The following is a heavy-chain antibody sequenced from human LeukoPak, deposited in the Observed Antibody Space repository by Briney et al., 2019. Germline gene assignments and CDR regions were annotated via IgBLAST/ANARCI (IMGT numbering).Heavy chain of an antibody. D-gene: IGHD3-10*01. CDR3: ARTGTFYYYMDV. J-gene: IGHJ6*03. V-gene: IGHV1-2*06. CDR1: GYTFTHFY. CDR2: IDPNSGDT. Sequence: ASVKVSCKASGYTFTHFYVNWVRRAPGQGLEWMGRIDPNSGDTDSAQRFQGRVAMTRDTSTSTAYMELRSLRSDDTAVFYCARTGTFYYYMDVWGKGTTVTVSS.